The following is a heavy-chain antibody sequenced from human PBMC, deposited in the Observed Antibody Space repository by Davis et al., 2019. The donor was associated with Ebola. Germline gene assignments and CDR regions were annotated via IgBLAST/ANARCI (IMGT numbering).Heavy chain of an antibody. CDR2: ISWNSGSI. CDR3: AREVRITIFGVVYYYGMDV. CDR1: GFTFNDYA. V-gene: IGHV3-9*01. J-gene: IGHJ6*02. D-gene: IGHD3-3*01. Sequence: SLKISCAASGFTFNDYAMHWVRQAPRKGLEWVSGISWNSGSIGYADSVKGRFTISRDNAKNSLYLQMNSLRAEDTAVYYCAREVRITIFGVVYYYGMDVWGQGTTVTVSS.